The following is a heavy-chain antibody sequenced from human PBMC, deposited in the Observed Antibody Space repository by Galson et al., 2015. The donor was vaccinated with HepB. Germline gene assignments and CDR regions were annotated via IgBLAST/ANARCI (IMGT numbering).Heavy chain of an antibody. CDR2: ISYDGSNK. CDR1: GFTFSSYA. V-gene: IGHV3-30*04. CDR3: ACSYGHDY. Sequence: SLRLSCAASGFTFSSYAMHWVRQAPGKGLEWVAVISYDGSNKYYADSVKGRFTISRDNSKNTLYLQMNSLRAEDTAVYYCACSYGHDYWGQGTLVTVSS. D-gene: IGHD5-18*01. J-gene: IGHJ4*02.